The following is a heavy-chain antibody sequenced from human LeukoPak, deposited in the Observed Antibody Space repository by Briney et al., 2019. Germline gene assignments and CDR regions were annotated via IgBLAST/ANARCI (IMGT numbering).Heavy chain of an antibody. CDR2: IWYDGSNK. J-gene: IGHJ4*02. CDR3: ARANVLMVYASPEYYFDC. D-gene: IGHD2-8*01. Sequence: GGSLRLSCAASGFTFSSYGMHWVRQAPGKGLEWVAVIWYDGSNKYYADSVKGRFTISRDNSKNTLYLQMNSLRAEDTAVYYCARANVLMVYASPEYYFDCWGQGTPVTASA. V-gene: IGHV3-33*01. CDR1: GFTFSSYG.